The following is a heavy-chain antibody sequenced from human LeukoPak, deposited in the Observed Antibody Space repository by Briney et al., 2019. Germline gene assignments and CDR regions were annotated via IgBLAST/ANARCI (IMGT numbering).Heavy chain of an antibody. CDR1: GGSISSHY. D-gene: IGHD4-17*01. J-gene: IGHJ5*02. Sequence: SETLSLTCTVSGGSISSHYWSWIRQPPREGLEWSGYIYYSGSTNYNPSLKSRVTISVDTSKNQFSLKLSSVTAADTAVYYCARDRTDYGDYWFDPWGQGTLVTVSS. CDR3: ARDRTDYGDYWFDP. V-gene: IGHV4-59*11. CDR2: IYYSGST.